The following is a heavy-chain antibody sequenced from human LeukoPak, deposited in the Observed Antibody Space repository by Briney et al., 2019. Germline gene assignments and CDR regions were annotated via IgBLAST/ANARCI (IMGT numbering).Heavy chain of an antibody. D-gene: IGHD3-22*01. V-gene: IGHV1-69*01. CDR2: IIPIFGTA. CDR3: ARESEGTHHDSTAAFHY. J-gene: IGHJ4*02. Sequence: ASVKVSCKASGGTFSSYAISWVRQAPGQGLEWMGGIIPIFGTANYAQKFQGRVTITADESTSTAYMELSSLRSEDTAVYYCARESEGTHHDSTAAFHYWGQGIPVTVSS. CDR1: GGTFSSYA.